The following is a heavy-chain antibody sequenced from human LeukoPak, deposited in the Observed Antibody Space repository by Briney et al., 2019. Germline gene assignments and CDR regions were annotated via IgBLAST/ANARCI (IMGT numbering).Heavy chain of an antibody. CDR2: ITGGSNYM. J-gene: IGHJ5*02. CDR1: GPPFSSYT. Sequence: GGSLRLSCAASGPPFSSYTMNWARKAPGGGLDWVSSITGGSNYMYYRDSVKGRFTISRDNARNSLYLEMNSLRADDTAMYFCARSVVPAGAWFDPWGQGTLVIVS. CDR3: ARSVVPAGAWFDP. V-gene: IGHV3-21*01. D-gene: IGHD2-2*01.